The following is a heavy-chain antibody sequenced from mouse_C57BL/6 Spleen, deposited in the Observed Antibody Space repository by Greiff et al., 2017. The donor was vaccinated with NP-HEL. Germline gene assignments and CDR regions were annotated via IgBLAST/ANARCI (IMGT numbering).Heavy chain of an antibody. CDR1: GYAFSSSW. V-gene: IGHV1-82*01. J-gene: IGHJ3*01. D-gene: IGHD1-1*01. Sequence: QVQLQQSGPELVKPGASVKISCKASGYAFSSSWMNWVKQRPGKGLEWIGRIYPGDGDTNYNGKFKGKATLTADKSSSTAYMQLSSLTSEDSAVYFCAREEPLITTVPPWFAYWGQGTLVTVSA. CDR2: IYPGDGDT. CDR3: AREEPLITTVPPWFAY.